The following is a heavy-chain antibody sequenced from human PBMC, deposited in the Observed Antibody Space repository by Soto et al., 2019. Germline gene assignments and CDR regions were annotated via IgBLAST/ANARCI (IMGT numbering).Heavy chain of an antibody. V-gene: IGHV3-23*01. CDR2: TTGSGAST. D-gene: IGHD2-2*01. Sequence: EVQLLESGGGLVQPGGSLLLSCAASGLTFSSYAMSWVRQAPGKGLEWVSSTTGSGASTYYADSVKGRFTISRDNSKNTLYLQMSRLRVEDTAVYYCAQGFCSSTSCSRGYFDSWGQGTLVTVSS. CDR3: AQGFCSSTSCSRGYFDS. J-gene: IGHJ4*02. CDR1: GLTFSSYA.